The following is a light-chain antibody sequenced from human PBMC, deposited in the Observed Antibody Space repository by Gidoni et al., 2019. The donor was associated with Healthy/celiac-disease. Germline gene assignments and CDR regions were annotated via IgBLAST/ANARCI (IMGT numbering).Light chain of an antibody. CDR1: QSIRSY. CDR2: AAS. V-gene: IGKV1-39*01. J-gene: IGKJ1*01. CDR3: QQSYRARR. Sequence: DIQMTQSPSSLSASVGDRVTITCRASQSIRSYLNWYQQKPGKAPKLLIYAASSLQSGVPSRFSGSGSGTDFTLTISSLQPEDFATYYCQQSYRARRFGQEAKVEIK.